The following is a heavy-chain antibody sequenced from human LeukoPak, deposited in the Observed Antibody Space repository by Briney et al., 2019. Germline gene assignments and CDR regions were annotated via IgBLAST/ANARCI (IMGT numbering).Heavy chain of an antibody. CDR3: ATLVVPAANDY. D-gene: IGHD2-2*01. CDR2: IIPIFGTA. J-gene: IGHJ4*02. Sequence: SVKVSCKASGGTFSSYAISWLRQAPGQGLEWMGGIIPIFGTANYAQKFQGRVTITADESTSTAYMELSSLRSEDTAVYYCATLVVPAANDYWGQGTLVTVSS. CDR1: GGTFSSYA. V-gene: IGHV1-69*13.